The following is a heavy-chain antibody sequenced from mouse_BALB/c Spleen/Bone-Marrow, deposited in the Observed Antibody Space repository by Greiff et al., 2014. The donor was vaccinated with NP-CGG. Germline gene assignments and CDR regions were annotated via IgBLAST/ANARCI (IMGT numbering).Heavy chain of an antibody. Sequence: VQLQQSGPSLVKPSQTLSLTCSVTGHSITNAYWNWIRKFPGNKIDYMGYISYSGNTYYNPSLKSRISIIRDTSKSQFYLQLNSVTTEDTATYFCARRTGYCFDYWGQGTTLTVSS. CDR1: GHSITNAY. D-gene: IGHD4-1*01. CDR2: ISYSGNT. J-gene: IGHJ2*01. CDR3: ARRTGYCFDY. V-gene: IGHV3-8*02.